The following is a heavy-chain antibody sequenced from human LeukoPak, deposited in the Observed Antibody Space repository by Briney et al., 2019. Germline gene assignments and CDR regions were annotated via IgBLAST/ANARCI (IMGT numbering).Heavy chain of an antibody. CDR1: GYSISNDYY. CDR3: ARDGYSGNDGL. Sequence: SETLSLTCTVSGYSISNDYYWGWIRQPPGKGLEWIGSVYYSGSTYYNPSLKSRVTISVDTSKKQFSLKLSSMTAADTAVYYCARDGYSGNDGLWGQGTLVTVSS. CDR2: VYYSGST. J-gene: IGHJ4*02. D-gene: IGHD5-12*01. V-gene: IGHV4-38-2*02.